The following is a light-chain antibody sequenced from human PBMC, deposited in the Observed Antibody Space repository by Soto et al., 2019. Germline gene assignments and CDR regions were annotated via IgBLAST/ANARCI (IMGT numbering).Light chain of an antibody. CDR3: QQYNDWPPWT. CDR1: QSVSSSY. CDR2: GTS. J-gene: IGKJ1*01. V-gene: IGKV3D-15*01. Sequence: VLKQSPCTVALSPGERSALSCRASQSVSSSYLAWYQHKPGQAPRLLIYGTSNRATGIPDRFSGNGSGTEFTRTNSSLQSEDSAVYYCQQYNDWPPWTFGQGTKVDI.